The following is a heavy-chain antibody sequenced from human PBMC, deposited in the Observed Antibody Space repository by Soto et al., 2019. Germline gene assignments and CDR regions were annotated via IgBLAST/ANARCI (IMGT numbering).Heavy chain of an antibody. Sequence: QVQLQESGPGLVKPSQTLSLTCTVSGGSISSGGYYWSWIRQHPGKGLEWIGYIYYSGSTYYNPSLKSRVTISVDTSKNQFSLKLSSVTAADTAVYYCARAHHFWSGYYKGPGAFDIWGQGTMVTVSS. V-gene: IGHV4-31*03. J-gene: IGHJ3*02. CDR2: IYYSGST. CDR1: GGSISSGGYY. CDR3: ARAHHFWSGYYKGPGAFDI. D-gene: IGHD3-3*02.